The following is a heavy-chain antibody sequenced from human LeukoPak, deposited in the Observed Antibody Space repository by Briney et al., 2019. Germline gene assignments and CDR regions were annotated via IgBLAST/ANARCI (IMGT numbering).Heavy chain of an antibody. Sequence: PSETLSLTCTVSGGSISSGSYYWSWIRQPAGKGLELIGRIYTSGSTNYNPSLKSRVTISVDTSKNQFSLKLSSVTAADTAVYYCARWGLIAAAGTGWFDPWGQGTLVTVSS. CDR2: IYTSGST. V-gene: IGHV4-61*02. D-gene: IGHD6-13*01. CDR1: GGSISSGSYY. J-gene: IGHJ5*02. CDR3: ARWGLIAAAGTGWFDP.